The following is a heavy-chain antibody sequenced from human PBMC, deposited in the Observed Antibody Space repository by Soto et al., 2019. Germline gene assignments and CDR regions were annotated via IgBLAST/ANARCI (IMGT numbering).Heavy chain of an antibody. V-gene: IGHV2-5*02. Sequence: SGPTLVNPTQTLTLTCTFSGFSLSTSGVGVSWIRQPPGKALEWLGIIYWEDEKRYSPSLKSRLTITQDTSKNQVVLTMTDVDPVDTATYYCAHRQSEKRNYYFDYWGQGTLVTVSS. J-gene: IGHJ4*02. CDR1: GFSLSTSGVG. CDR3: AHRQSEKRNYYFDY. CDR2: IYWEDEK.